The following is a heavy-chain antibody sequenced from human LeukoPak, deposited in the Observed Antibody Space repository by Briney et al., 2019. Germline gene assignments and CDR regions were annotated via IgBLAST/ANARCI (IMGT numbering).Heavy chain of an antibody. CDR3: ARDLSPLGRYYYGMDV. J-gene: IGHJ6*02. CDR1: GGTFSSYA. V-gene: IGHV1-69*04. CDR2: IIPILGIA. Sequence: ASVKVSCKASGGTFSSYAISWVRQAPGQGLEWMGRIIPILGIANYAQKFQGRVTITADKSTSTAYMELSSLRSDDTAVYYCARDLSPLGRYYYGMDVWGQGTTVTVSS.